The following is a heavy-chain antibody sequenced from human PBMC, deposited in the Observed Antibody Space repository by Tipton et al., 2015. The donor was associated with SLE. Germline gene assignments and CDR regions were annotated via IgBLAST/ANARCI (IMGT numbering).Heavy chain of an antibody. D-gene: IGHD1-26*01. Sequence: TLSLTCTVSGGSISSGSYYWSWIRRPAGKGLEWLGHIYTSGSTNYNPSLKSRVTISVDTSKNQFSLKLSSVTAADTAVYYCASNSGSHGGFDYWGQGTLVTVSS. CDR3: ASNSGSHGGFDY. J-gene: IGHJ4*02. V-gene: IGHV4-61*09. CDR1: GGSISSGSYY. CDR2: IYTSGST.